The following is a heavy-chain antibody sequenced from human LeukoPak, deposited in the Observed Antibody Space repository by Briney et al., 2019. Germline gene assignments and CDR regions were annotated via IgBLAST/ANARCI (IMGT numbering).Heavy chain of an antibody. CDR3: AIDSSGGGYYYFMDV. V-gene: IGHV4-39*07. CDR1: GGSISSSSYY. Sequence: SETLSLTCNVSGGSISSSSYYWGWIRQPPGQGLEWIGSIYYSGSTYYNPSLQSRVTISVDTSKNLFSLELSSVTAADTAVYFCAIDSSGGGYYYFMDVWGKGTTVTVSS. D-gene: IGHD6-25*01. J-gene: IGHJ6*03. CDR2: IYYSGST.